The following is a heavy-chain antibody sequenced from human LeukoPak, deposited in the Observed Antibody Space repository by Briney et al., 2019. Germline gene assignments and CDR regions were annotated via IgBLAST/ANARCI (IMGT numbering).Heavy chain of an antibody. CDR1: GFIVSSNY. D-gene: IGHD3-22*01. J-gene: IGHJ4*02. V-gene: IGHV3-53*01. CDR3: ARGSTYYDSSGQVPFDY. CDR2: IYSGGST. Sequence: GGSLRLSCAASGFIVSSNYMSWVRQAPGKGLEWVSVIYSGGSTYYADSVKGRFTISRDNGKNTLYLQMNSLRAEDTAVYYCARGSTYYDSSGQVPFDYWGQGALVTVSS.